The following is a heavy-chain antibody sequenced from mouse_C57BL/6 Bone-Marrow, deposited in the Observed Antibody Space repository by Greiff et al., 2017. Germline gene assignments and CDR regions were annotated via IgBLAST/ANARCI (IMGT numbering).Heavy chain of an antibody. V-gene: IGHV1-55*01. D-gene: IGHD1-1*01. Sequence: QVQLQQPGAELVKPGASVKMSCKASGYTFTSYWITWVKQRPGQGLEWIGDIYPGSGSTNYHEKFKSKATLTVDTSSSPAYMQLSSLTSENSAVYYCARCPHYCGSSHWYFDVWGTGTTVTVSS. CDR2: IYPGSGST. CDR1: GYTFTSYW. J-gene: IGHJ1*03. CDR3: ARCPHYCGSSHWYFDV.